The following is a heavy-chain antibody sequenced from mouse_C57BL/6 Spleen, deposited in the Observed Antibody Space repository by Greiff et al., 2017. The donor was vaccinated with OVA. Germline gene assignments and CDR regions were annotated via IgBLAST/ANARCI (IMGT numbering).Heavy chain of an antibody. D-gene: IGHD2-3*01. V-gene: IGHV8-12*01. Sequence: VKLVESGPGILQSSQTLSLTCSFSGFSLSTSGMGVSWIRQPSGKGLEWLAHIYWDDDKRYNPSLKSRLTISKDTSRNQVFLKITSVDTADTATYYCARNDGYSFYYAMDYWGQGTSVTVSS. CDR3: ARNDGYSFYYAMDY. CDR2: IYWDDDK. CDR1: GFSLSTSGMG. J-gene: IGHJ4*01.